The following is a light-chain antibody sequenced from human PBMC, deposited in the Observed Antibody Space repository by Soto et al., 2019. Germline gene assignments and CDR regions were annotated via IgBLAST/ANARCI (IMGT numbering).Light chain of an antibody. V-gene: IGKV1-9*01. Sequence: DIQLTQSPSFLSASVGDRVTITCRASQGISSYLAWYQQNPGKAPKLLIYAASTLQTGVPSRFSGSGSGTEFSLTISRLHPKDFAIFCGQQLNIYLAYSLGQRIKMEIK. CDR1: QGISSY. J-gene: IGKJ2*01. CDR3: QQLNIYLAYS. CDR2: AAS.